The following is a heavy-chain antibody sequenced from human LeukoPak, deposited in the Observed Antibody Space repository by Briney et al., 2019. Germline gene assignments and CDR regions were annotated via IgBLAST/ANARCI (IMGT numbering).Heavy chain of an antibody. Sequence: ASVTVSCKASGGTFSSYAISWVRQAPGQGLEWMGRIIPILGIANYAQKFQGRVTITADKSTSTAYMELSSLRSEDTAVYYCARWGTTGTTGAFDYWGQGTLVTVSS. CDR3: ARWGTTGTTGAFDY. CDR1: GGTFSSYA. CDR2: IIPILGIA. J-gene: IGHJ4*02. D-gene: IGHD1-1*01. V-gene: IGHV1-69*10.